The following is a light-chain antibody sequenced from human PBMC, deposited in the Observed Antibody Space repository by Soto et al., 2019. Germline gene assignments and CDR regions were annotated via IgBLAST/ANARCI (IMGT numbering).Light chain of an antibody. CDR3: QQFYNTPLT. J-gene: IGKJ3*01. CDR1: QTISSY. CDR2: AAS. Sequence: DIQMTQSPSSLSASIGDRVTITCRASQTISSYLNWYQQKPGKAPKLLIYAASSLQSGVPSRFSGSGSGTDFTLTISSLQAEDVAVYYCQQFYNTPLTFGPGTKVILK. V-gene: IGKV1-39*01.